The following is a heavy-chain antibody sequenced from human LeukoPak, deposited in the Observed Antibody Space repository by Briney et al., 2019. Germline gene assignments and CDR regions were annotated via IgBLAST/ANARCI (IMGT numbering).Heavy chain of an antibody. D-gene: IGHD2-21*01. CDR1: GGSISSSRYY. CDR3: ARGTRGGGPYYSYYNMDV. Sequence: SETLSLTCTVCGGSISSSRYYWGWIRPPPGKGLEWIGSISYSGSTYQNPSLKSRVTISVDTSKNQFSLRLSSVTAADTAVYYCARGTRGGGPYYSYYNMDVWGKGTTVTVSS. V-gene: IGHV4-39*07. CDR2: ISYSGST. J-gene: IGHJ6*03.